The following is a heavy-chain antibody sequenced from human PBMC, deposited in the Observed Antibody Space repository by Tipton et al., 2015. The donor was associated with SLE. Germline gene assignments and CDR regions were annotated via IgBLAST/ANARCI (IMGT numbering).Heavy chain of an antibody. V-gene: IGHV4-59*01. Sequence: TLSLTCTVSGGSISSYYWSWIRQPPGKGLEWIGYIYYSGSTNYNPSLKSRLTMSVDTPKNQFSLKLTSVTAADTAVYYCARISVDTTMAQRVDYGMDVWGQGTTVTVSS. J-gene: IGHJ6*02. D-gene: IGHD5-18*01. CDR3: ARISVDTTMAQRVDYGMDV. CDR2: IYYSGST. CDR1: GGSISSYY.